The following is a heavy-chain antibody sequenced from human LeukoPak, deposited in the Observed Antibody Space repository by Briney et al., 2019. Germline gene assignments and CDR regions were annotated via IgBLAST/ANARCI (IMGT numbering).Heavy chain of an antibody. Sequence: GGSLRLSCAASGFTFSSYGMHWVRQAPGKGLEWVAFMRYDGSNKYYADSVKGRFTISRDNSKNTLYLQMNSLRAEDTAVYYCAKDKYCSSTSCPFDYWGQGTLVTVSS. D-gene: IGHD2-2*01. CDR1: GFTFSSYG. V-gene: IGHV3-30*02. CDR2: MRYDGSNK. CDR3: AKDKYCSSTSCPFDY. J-gene: IGHJ4*02.